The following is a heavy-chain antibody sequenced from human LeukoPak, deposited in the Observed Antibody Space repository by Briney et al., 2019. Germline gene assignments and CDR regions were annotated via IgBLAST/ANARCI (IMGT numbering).Heavy chain of an antibody. V-gene: IGHV3-23*01. CDR2: ISDSDSGGST. CDR3: ARAGSGYDPPYFDY. CDR1: GFTFNNYA. Sequence: GGSLRLSCAASGFTFNNYAMTWVRQAPGKGLEWVSTISDSDSGGSTYYADSVKGRFTISRDNSKNTLYLQMNSLRAEDTAVYYCARAGSGYDPPYFDYWGQGTLVTVSS. J-gene: IGHJ4*02. D-gene: IGHD5-12*01.